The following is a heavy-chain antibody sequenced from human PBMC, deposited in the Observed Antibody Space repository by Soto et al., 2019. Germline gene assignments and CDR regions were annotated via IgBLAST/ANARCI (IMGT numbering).Heavy chain of an antibody. CDR3: ARDWVDWSYGMDV. V-gene: IGHV1-3*01. CDR2: INAGNGNT. CDR1: GYTFTIYA. D-gene: IGHD3-9*01. J-gene: IGHJ6*02. Sequence: ASVKVSCKASGYTFTIYAMHCVLQSPGQRLEWMGCINAGNGNTKYSQKFQGRVTITRDTSASTAYMELSSLRSEDTAVYYCARDWVDWSYGMDVWGQGTTVTVSS.